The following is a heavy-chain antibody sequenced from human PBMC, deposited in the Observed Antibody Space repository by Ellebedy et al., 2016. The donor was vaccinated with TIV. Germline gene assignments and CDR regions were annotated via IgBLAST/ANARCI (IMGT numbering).Heavy chain of an antibody. D-gene: IGHD1-26*01. V-gene: IGHV3-7*01. CDR1: GFTLNAYK. Sequence: GESLKISXAASGFTLNAYKMNWVRQAPGKGLEWVASINQDGSVDHYVDSVKGRFTVSRDNAKSSLYLQMNSLRVEDTAVYYCLPSGGSSTWGQGTLVTVSS. J-gene: IGHJ4*02. CDR2: INQDGSVD. CDR3: LPSGGSST.